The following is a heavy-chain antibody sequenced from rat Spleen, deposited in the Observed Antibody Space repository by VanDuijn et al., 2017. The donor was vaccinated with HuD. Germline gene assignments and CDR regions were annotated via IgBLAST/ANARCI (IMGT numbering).Heavy chain of an antibody. J-gene: IGHJ2*01. CDR3: ATWDYSSYFDY. D-gene: IGHD1-2*01. Sequence: EVQLVESGGGLVQPGGSLKLSCAASEFTYNDYAMAWFRQAPTKGLEWVASISPSGGSTYYRDTVKGQFTISRDNAKSTLYLQVDSLRSEDTATYYCATWDYSSYFDYWGQGVMVTVSS. V-gene: IGHV5-19*01. CDR1: EFTYNDYA. CDR2: ISPSGGST.